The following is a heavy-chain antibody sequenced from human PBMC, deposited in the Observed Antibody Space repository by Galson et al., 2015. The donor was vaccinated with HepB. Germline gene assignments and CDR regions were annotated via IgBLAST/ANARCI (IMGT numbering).Heavy chain of an antibody. V-gene: IGHV4-30-2*01. Sequence: TLSLTCAVSGGSINSGGFSWAWIRQPPGEGPEWVGYIFHTGRAAPKPFLRSRLSLSVDPVKNYFSLKLNSVAAADTAVYYCARGRDILDVWGQGTPVTVSS. CDR1: GGSINSGGFS. CDR2: IFHTGRA. J-gene: IGHJ6*02. D-gene: IGHD2-15*01. CDR3: ARGRDILDV.